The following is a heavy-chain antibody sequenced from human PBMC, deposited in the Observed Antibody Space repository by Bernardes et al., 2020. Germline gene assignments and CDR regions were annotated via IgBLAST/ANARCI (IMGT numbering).Heavy chain of an antibody. J-gene: IGHJ4*02. CDR2: IYYSGST. D-gene: IGHD1-26*01. CDR3: AREEVGATHLDY. V-gene: IGHV4-39*02. Sequence: LSITCTDSGGSISRSSYYWGWIRPTPGKGLEWIGSIYYSGSTYYNPSLKSRVTISVDTSKNQFSLKLSSVTAADTAVYYCAREEVGATHLDYWGQGTLVTVSS. CDR1: GGSISRSSYY.